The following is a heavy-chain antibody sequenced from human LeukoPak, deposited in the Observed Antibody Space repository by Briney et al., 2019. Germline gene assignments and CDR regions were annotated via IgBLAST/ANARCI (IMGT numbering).Heavy chain of an antibody. CDR1: GYTFTSYG. J-gene: IGHJ4*02. D-gene: IGHD7-27*01. CDR3: ARERRSGDDFDY. CDR2: ISAYNGNT. V-gene: IGHV1-18*01. Sequence: ASVKVSCKASGYTFTSYGISWVRQAPGQGLEWMGWISAYNGNTSYAQKLQGRVTMTTDASTSTAYMELRSLRSDDTAVYYCARERRSGDDFDYWGQGTLVTVSS.